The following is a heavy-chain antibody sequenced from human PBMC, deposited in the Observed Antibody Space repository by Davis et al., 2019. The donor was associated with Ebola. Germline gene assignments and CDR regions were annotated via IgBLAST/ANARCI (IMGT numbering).Heavy chain of an antibody. CDR1: GGTFSSYA. CDR2: IIPIFGTA. V-gene: IGHV1-69*13. J-gene: IGHJ4*02. D-gene: IGHD6-19*01. Sequence: SVKVSCKASGGTFSSYAISWVRQAPGQGLEWMGGIIPIFGTANYAQKFQGRVTITADESTSTAYMELSSLRSEDTAVYYCARGPEQWLDPLVWGQGTLVTVSS. CDR3: ARGPEQWLDPLV.